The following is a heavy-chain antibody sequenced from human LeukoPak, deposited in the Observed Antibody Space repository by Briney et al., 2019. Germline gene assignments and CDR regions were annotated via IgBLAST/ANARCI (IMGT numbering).Heavy chain of an antibody. CDR2: LYDVGTT. D-gene: IGHD1-1*01. V-gene: IGHV3-66*04. CDR1: GISVGNNY. J-gene: IGHJ5*02. Sequence: PGESLRLSCVVSGISVGNNYMSWLRRAPGKGLEWVSVLYDVGTTYYAESVKGRVTISRDNTKNTLYLQMNGLRVEDTAVYYCARLKTTSDSDWFDAWDQGTLVTVSS. CDR3: ARLKTTSDSDWFDA.